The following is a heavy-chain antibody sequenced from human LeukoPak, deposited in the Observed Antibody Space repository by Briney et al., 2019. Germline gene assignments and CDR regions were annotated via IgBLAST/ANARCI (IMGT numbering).Heavy chain of an antibody. Sequence: PSQTLSLTCTVSGGSINSGGFFWSWIRQPPGKGLEWIGYIYYTGNTHHNPSLKSRVAISIDTSENQFSLKLSSVTAAETAVYYGARTVVKDFWSGYSYYYYYMGGWGKGTTVTVSS. CDR2: IYYTGNT. J-gene: IGHJ6*03. CDR1: GGSINSGGFF. D-gene: IGHD3-3*01. CDR3: ARTVVKDFWSGYSYYYYYMGG. V-gene: IGHV4-31*03.